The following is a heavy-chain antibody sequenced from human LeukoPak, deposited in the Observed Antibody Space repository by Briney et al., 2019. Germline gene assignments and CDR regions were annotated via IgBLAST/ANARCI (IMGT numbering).Heavy chain of an antibody. V-gene: IGHV4-59*01. CDR2: IYYIGST. Sequence: SQTLSLTCTVSGGSITSYYWSWIRQPPGKGLEWLGYIYYIGSTNYNPSLKSRVTISVDTSKNQFSLKLSSVTAADTAVYYCARLGGYSYYYDSSGYRLGELDYWGQGTLVTVSS. CDR1: GGSITSYY. D-gene: IGHD3-22*01. J-gene: IGHJ4*02. CDR3: ARLGGYSYYYDSSGYRLGELDY.